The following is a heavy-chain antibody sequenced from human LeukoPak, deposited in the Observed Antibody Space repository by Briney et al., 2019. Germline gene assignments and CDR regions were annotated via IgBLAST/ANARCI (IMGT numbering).Heavy chain of an antibody. CDR3: ARARLSRRYDSSGYYYEGGYFDY. J-gene: IGHJ4*02. D-gene: IGHD3-22*01. CDR1: GGSISSYY. CDR2: ICYSGST. V-gene: IGHV4-59*01. Sequence: SETLSLTCTVSGGSISSYYWSWIRQPPGKGLEWIGYICYSGSTNYNPSLKSRVTISVDTSKNQFSLKLSSVTAADTAVYYCARARLSRRYDSSGYYYEGGYFDYWGQGTLVTVSS.